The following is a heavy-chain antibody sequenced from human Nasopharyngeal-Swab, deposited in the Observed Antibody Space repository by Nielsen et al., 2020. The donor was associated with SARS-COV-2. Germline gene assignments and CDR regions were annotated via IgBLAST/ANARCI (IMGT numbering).Heavy chain of an antibody. CDR2: VSWNSGNI. D-gene: IGHD2-15*01. J-gene: IGHJ4*02. CDR3: ARETRILGYCSGGSCLYFDY. CDR1: GFNFHDYV. Sequence: SLKISCTASGFNFHDYVMHWVRQAPGKGLEWVSSVSWNSGNIGYADSVKGRFTISRDNAKNSLYLQMNSLRAEDTAVYYCARETRILGYCSGGSCLYFDYWGQGTLVTVSS. V-gene: IGHV3-9*01.